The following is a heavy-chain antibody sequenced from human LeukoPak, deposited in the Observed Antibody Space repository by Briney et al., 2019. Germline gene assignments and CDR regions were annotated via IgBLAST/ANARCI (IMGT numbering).Heavy chain of an antibody. CDR1: GYTFTGYY. V-gene: IGHV1-2*02. J-gene: IGHJ6*02. CDR3: ASSPAAIPIYYYYGMDV. Sequence: ASVKVSCKASGYTFTGYYMHWVRQAPGQGLEWMGWINPNSGGTNYAQKFQGRVTITADKSTSTAYMELSSLRSEDTAVYYCASSPAAIPIYYYYGMDVWGQGTTVTVSS. CDR2: INPNSGGT. D-gene: IGHD2-2*01.